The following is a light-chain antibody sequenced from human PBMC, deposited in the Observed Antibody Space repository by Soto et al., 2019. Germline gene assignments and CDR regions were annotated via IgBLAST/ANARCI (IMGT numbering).Light chain of an antibody. CDR2: WAS. J-gene: IGKJ5*01. Sequence: DIVMTQSPDSLAVSLGERATINCKSSQSVLHSSDNKNYLAWYQQKPGQPPNLLISWASTRESGVPDRFSGSGSGTDFNITINSLQAEDVAVYYCQQFYFFPITFCQGTRLEIK. CDR3: QQFYFFPIT. V-gene: IGKV4-1*01. CDR1: QSVLHSSDNKNY.